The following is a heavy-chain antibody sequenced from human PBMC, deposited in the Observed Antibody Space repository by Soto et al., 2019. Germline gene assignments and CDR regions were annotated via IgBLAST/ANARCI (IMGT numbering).Heavy chain of an antibody. CDR2: ISGSGGST. V-gene: IGHV3-23*01. J-gene: IGHJ6*02. CDR3: EKGRGTITRYFSMDV. D-gene: IGHD1-20*01. Sequence: EVQLLESGGGLVQPGGSLRLLCAASGFTFSSYAMSWVRQAPGKGLEWVSDISGSGGSTYYADSVKGRFTISRDNSKSTLYLQMNSLRAEDTAIYFCEKGRGTITRYFSMDVWGQGTTVTVSS. CDR1: GFTFSSYA.